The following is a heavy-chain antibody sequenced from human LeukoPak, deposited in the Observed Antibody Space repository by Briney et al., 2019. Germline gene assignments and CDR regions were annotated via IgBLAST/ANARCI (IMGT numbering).Heavy chain of an antibody. V-gene: IGHV3-72*01. CDR3: IRLRYNSVWDVDY. Sequence: PGGSLRLSCAASGFTLSVHYIDWVRQAPGEGLEWVGRTRDKTNRYTPEYAASVKGRFSISRDDSKNSLYLQMNSLKTEDRAVYYCIRLRYNSVWDVDYWGQGTLVTVSS. CDR1: GFTLSVHY. J-gene: IGHJ4*02. CDR2: TRDKTNRYTP. D-gene: IGHD6-19*01.